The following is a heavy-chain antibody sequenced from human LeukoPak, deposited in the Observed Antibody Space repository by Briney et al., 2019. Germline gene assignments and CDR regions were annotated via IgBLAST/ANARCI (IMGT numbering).Heavy chain of an antibody. J-gene: IGHJ4*02. CDR3: AGLYSYGHGADY. V-gene: IGHV1-24*01. Sequence: ASVKVSCKVSGYTLTELSMHWVRQAPGKGLEWMGGFDPEDGETIYAQKFQGRVTMTEDTSTDTAYMELSSLRSEDTAVYYCAGLYSYGHGADYWGQGTLVTVSS. CDR1: GYTLTELS. D-gene: IGHD5-18*01. CDR2: FDPEDGET.